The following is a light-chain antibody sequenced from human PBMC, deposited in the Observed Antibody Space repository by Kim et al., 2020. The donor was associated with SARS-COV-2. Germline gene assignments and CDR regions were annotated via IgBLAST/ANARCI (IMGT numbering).Light chain of an antibody. V-gene: IGLV1-40*01. J-gene: IGLJ3*02. Sequence: WVTMSCTGSGANIGAQYGVHWFQRLPGTAPKRLIYDNTNRPSGVPDRFSASKSGTSASLAITGLQAVDEADYYCQSYDIGLRAWVFGGGTQLTVL. CDR2: DNT. CDR3: QSYDIGLRAWV. CDR1: GANIGAQYG.